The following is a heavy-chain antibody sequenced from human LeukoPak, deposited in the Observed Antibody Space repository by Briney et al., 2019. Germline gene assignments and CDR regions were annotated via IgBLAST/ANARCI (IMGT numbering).Heavy chain of an antibody. Sequence: PGGSLRLSCAASGFTFSSYAMSWVRQAPGKGLEWVSAISGGGGSTYYADSVKGRFTISRDNSKNTLYLQMNSLRAEDTAVYYCANRGKKTVTTWFDPWGQGTLVTVSS. J-gene: IGHJ5*02. V-gene: IGHV3-23*01. CDR1: GFTFSSYA. D-gene: IGHD4-11*01. CDR3: ANRGKKTVTTWFDP. CDR2: ISGGGGST.